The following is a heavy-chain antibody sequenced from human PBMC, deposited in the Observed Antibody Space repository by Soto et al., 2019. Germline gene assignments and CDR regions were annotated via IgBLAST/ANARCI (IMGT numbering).Heavy chain of an antibody. V-gene: IGHV1-18*01. J-gene: IGHJ5*02. CDR2: ISAYIGNT. CDR3: ARRPRGYCSGGSCFRFHP. D-gene: IGHD2-15*01. Sequence: ASVKVSCKASGYTLTSYGISWVRQAPGQGLERMGWISAYIGNTNYAQKLQGRVTMTTDTSTSTAYMELRSLRSDDTAVYYCARRPRGYCSGGSCFRFHPWG. CDR1: GYTLTSYG.